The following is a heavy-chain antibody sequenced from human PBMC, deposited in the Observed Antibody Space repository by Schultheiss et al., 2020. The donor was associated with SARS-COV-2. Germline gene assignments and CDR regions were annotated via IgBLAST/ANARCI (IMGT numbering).Heavy chain of an antibody. CDR1: GYTFTSYG. Sequence: ASVKVSCKASGYTFTSYGISWVRQAPGQGLEWMGWMNSNSGNTGYAQRFQGRVTITRDTSASTAYMELSSLRSEDTAVYYCAREAHYGSGMSEAGFDPWGQGTLVTVSS. CDR2: MNSNSGNT. J-gene: IGHJ5*02. CDR3: AREAHYGSGMSEAGFDP. D-gene: IGHD3-10*01. V-gene: IGHV1-8*03.